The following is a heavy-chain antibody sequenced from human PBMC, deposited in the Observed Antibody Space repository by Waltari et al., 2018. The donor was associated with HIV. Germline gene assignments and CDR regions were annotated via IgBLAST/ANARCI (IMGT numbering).Heavy chain of an antibody. D-gene: IGHD2-8*01. CDR2: IYYSGTT. Sequence: QVHLQESGPGLVKPSQTLSLTCVVFGGSINSGGYYWSWIRQHPGKGLEWIGYIYYSGTTYYNPSLKSRVTISVDMSQNQFSLKLTSVTAADTAVYYCARDKTGYGVNDSWGQGTLVTVS. CDR1: GGSINSGGYY. J-gene: IGHJ5*01. V-gene: IGHV4-31*11. CDR3: ARDKTGYGVNDS.